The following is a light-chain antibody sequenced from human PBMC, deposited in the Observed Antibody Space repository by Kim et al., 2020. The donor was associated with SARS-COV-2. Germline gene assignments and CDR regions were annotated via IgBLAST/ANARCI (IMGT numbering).Light chain of an antibody. V-gene: IGKV1-27*01. CDR1: QGISNY. CDR3: QKYNGAPYT. CDR2: VAS. Sequence: SASVGDRVPITCRASQGISNYLAWYQQKPGKVPKLLIYVASTLQSGVPSRFSGSGSGTDFTLTISSLQPGDVATYYCQKYNGAPYTFGQGTKLEI. J-gene: IGKJ2*01.